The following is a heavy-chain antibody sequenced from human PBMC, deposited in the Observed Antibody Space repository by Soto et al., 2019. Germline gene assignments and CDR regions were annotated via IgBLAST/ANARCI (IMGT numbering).Heavy chain of an antibody. CDR3: AREGFGISH. CDR2: IYYSGST. J-gene: IGHJ4*02. V-gene: IGHV4-30-4*01. D-gene: IGHD3-3*02. CDR1: GGSIGSGEYY. Sequence: SETLSLTCTVSGGSIGSGEYYWSWIRQPPGKGLEWIGNIYYSGSTYYNPSLSSRVTMSLDTPRNQFSLTLSSVTAADTAVYYCAREGFGISHWGQGTLVTVSS.